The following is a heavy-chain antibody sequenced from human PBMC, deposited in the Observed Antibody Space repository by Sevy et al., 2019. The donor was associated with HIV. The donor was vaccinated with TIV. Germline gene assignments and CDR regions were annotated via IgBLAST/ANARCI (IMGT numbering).Heavy chain of an antibody. D-gene: IGHD3-9*01. CDR2: IIPIFGTA. CDR3: AWSFNWYYDILTGYRPGRYGMDV. Sequence: ASVKVSCKASGGTFSSYAISWVRQAPGQWLEWMGGIIPIFGTANYAQKFQGRVTITADESTSTAYMELSSLRSEDTAGYYCAWSFNWYYDILTGYRPGRYGMDVWGQGTTVTVS. J-gene: IGHJ6*02. CDR1: GGTFSSYA. V-gene: IGHV1-69*13.